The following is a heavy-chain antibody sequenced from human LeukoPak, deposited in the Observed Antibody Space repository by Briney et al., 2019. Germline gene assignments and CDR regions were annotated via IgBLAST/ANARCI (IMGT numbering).Heavy chain of an antibody. Sequence: GGSLRLSCAAAGFTLSSYSMNWDRQAPGKGLEWVSSISSSSSYIYYADSVKGRFTISRDNAKNSLYLQMNSLRAEDTAVYYCARVALGDYHSSGYQYRYFDLWGRRTLVTVSS. CDR1: GFTLSSYS. D-gene: IGHD3-22*01. CDR3: ARVALGDYHSSGYQYRYFDL. CDR2: ISSSSSYI. V-gene: IGHV3-21*01. J-gene: IGHJ2*01.